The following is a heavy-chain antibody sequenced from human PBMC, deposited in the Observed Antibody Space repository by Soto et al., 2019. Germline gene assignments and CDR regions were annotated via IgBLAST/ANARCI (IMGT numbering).Heavy chain of an antibody. Sequence: GASVKVSCKASGGTFNRHGISWVRQAPGQGLEWMGGTIPVFGTPKYAQEFQGRVTVSVDKSTSTAYMELSSLRSEDTAVYYCARGLSDGFTTYFDFYVMDVWGQGTAVTVSS. J-gene: IGHJ6*02. CDR2: TIPVFGTP. CDR3: ARGLSDGFTTYFDFYVMDV. CDR1: GGTFNRHG. D-gene: IGHD3-22*01. V-gene: IGHV1-69*06.